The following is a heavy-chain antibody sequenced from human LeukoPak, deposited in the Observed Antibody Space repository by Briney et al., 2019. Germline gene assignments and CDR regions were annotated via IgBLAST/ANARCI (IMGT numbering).Heavy chain of an antibody. J-gene: IGHJ4*02. CDR2: INPNSGGT. CDR1: GYTFTSYG. V-gene: IGHV1-2*02. D-gene: IGHD3-22*01. Sequence: ASVKVSCKASGYTFTSYGISWVRQAPGQGLEWMGWINPNSGGTNYAQKFQGRVTMTRDTSISTAYMELSRLRSDDTAVYYCARDLYDSSGYYKRGLGYWGQGTLVTVSS. CDR3: ARDLYDSSGYYKRGLGY.